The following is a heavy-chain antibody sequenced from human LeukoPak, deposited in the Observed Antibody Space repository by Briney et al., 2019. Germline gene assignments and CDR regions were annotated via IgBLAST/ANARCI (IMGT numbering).Heavy chain of an antibody. J-gene: IGHJ4*02. CDR1: GFTFSSYA. D-gene: IGHD2-15*01. Sequence: GRSLRLSCAASGFTFSSYAMHWVRQAPGKGLEWVAVISYDGSNKYYADSVKGRFTISRDNSKNTLYLQMNSLRAEDTAVYYCARDRETLFGVGAAFDYWGQGTLVTVSS. CDR2: ISYDGSNK. CDR3: ARDRETLFGVGAAFDY. V-gene: IGHV3-30-3*01.